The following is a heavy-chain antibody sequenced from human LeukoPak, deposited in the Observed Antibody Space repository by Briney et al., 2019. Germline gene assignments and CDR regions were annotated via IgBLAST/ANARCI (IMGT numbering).Heavy chain of an antibody. CDR3: ARVLRGYYRWGNSHLDY. J-gene: IGHJ4*02. CDR1: GGSISSSSYY. V-gene: IGHV4-39*07. CDR2: IYYSGST. D-gene: IGHD3-3*01. Sequence: SETLSLTCTVSGGSISSSSYYWGWIRQPPGKGLEWIGSIYYSGSTYYNPSLKSRVTISVDTSKNQFSLKLSSVTAADTAVYYCARVLRGYYRWGNSHLDYWGQGTLVTVSS.